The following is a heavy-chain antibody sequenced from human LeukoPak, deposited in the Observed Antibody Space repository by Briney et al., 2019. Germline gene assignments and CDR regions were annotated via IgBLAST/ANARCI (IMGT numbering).Heavy chain of an antibody. CDR1: GGSISSYY. V-gene: IGHV4-59*08. Sequence: PSETLSLTCTVSGGSISSYYWSWIRQPPGKGLEWIEYIYYSGSTNYNPSLKSRVTISVDTSKNQFSLKPSSVTAADTAVYYCARHLETWFDPWGQGTLVTVSS. D-gene: IGHD5-24*01. J-gene: IGHJ5*02. CDR3: ARHLETWFDP. CDR2: IYYSGST.